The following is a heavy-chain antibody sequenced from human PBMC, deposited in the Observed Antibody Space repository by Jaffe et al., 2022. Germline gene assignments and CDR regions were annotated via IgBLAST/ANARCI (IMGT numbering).Heavy chain of an antibody. CDR3: ARGAFYGSGSYYRGYMDV. CDR2: IYHSGST. J-gene: IGHJ6*03. V-gene: IGHV4-38-2*01. CDR1: GYSISSGYY. Sequence: QVQLQESGPGLVKPSETLSLTCAVSGYSISSGYYWGWIRQPPGKGLEWIGSIYHSGSTYYNPSLKSRVTISVDTSKNQFSLKLSSVTAADTAVYYCARGAFYGSGSYYRGYMDVWGKGTTVTVSS. D-gene: IGHD3-10*01.